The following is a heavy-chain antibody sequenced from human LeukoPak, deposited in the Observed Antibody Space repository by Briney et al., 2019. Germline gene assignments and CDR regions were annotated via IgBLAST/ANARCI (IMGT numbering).Heavy chain of an antibody. CDR1: GGSISSYY. D-gene: IGHD3-3*01. Sequence: PSETLSLTCTVSGGSISSYYWSWIRQPPGKGLEWIGYIYYSGSTNYNPSLKSRVTISVDTSKNQFSLKLSSVTAADTAVYYCARDLSGTGVGYYYYMDVWGKGTTVTVSS. CDR2: IYYSGST. J-gene: IGHJ6*03. CDR3: ARDLSGTGVGYYYYMDV. V-gene: IGHV4-59*01.